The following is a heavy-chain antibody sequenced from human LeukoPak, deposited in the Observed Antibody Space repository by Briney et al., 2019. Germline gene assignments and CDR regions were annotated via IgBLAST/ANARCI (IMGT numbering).Heavy chain of an antibody. CDR2: IYPGDSDT. J-gene: IGHJ3*02. Sequence: GESLKISFKGSGYSFTSYWIGWVRQMPGKGLGWVGIIYPGDSDTRYSPSFQGQVTISADKSISTAYLQWSSLKASDTAMYYCAGPLYGSGIDAFDIWGQGTMVTVSS. CDR3: AGPLYGSGIDAFDI. D-gene: IGHD3-10*01. CDR1: GYSFTSYW. V-gene: IGHV5-51*01.